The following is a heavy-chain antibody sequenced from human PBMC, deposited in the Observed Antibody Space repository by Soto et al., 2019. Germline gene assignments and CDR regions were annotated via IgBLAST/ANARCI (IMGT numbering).Heavy chain of an antibody. CDR1: GYTFTSYG. J-gene: IGHJ4*02. Sequence: QVQLVQSGAEVKKPGASVKVSCKASGYTFTSYGISWVRQAPGQGLEWMGWISAYNGNTNYAQKLQGRVTMTTDTAPMTPCLELRRQRSADTAVYSFARDFPRVDYWGQGTLVTDSS. V-gene: IGHV1-18*01. CDR2: ISAYNGNT. CDR3: ARDFPRVDY.